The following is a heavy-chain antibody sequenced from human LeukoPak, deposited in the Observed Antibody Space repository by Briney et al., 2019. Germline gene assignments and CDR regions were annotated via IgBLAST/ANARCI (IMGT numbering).Heavy chain of an antibody. D-gene: IGHD1-7*01. Sequence: GGSLRLSCAASGFTFSTFPMHWVRQAPGKGLQWVAVISSDGANEYYADSVKGRFTISRDNSKNTLFLQMNSLTTEDTDVYYCARGAGTTVYYIDVWGNGTTVTVSS. J-gene: IGHJ6*03. CDR1: GFTFSTFP. CDR2: ISSDGANE. CDR3: ARGAGTTVYYIDV. V-gene: IGHV3-30*01.